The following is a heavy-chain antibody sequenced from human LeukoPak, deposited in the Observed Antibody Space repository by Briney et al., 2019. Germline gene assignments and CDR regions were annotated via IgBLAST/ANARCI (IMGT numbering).Heavy chain of an antibody. CDR2: ISGSGGTS. J-gene: IGHJ4*02. V-gene: IGHV3-23*01. Sequence: PGGSLRLSCAASRFTVSSNYMSWVRQAPGKGLEWVSVISGSGGTSYYADSVKGRFTISRDNSKNTLDLQMNSLRAEDTALYYCARGLTAISFIGHWGQGTLVTVSS. CDR1: RFTVSSNY. CDR3: ARGLTAISFIGH. D-gene: IGHD2-21*02.